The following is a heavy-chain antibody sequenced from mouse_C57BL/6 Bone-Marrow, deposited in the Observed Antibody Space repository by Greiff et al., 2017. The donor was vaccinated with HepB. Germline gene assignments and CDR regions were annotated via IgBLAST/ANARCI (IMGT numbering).Heavy chain of an antibody. D-gene: IGHD1-1*01. Sequence: QVQLKEPGPELVKPGASVKISCKASGYSFPSYYIHWVKQRPGQGLEWIGRIYPGSGNTKYNEKIKCKATLTAYTSSSAAYMQLTSLTSENSAVYDGARMYFYYGNPFDYWGQGTTRTVSS. CDR2: IYPGSGNT. CDR3: ARMYFYYGNPFDY. V-gene: IGHV1-66*01. J-gene: IGHJ2*01. CDR1: GYSFPSYY.